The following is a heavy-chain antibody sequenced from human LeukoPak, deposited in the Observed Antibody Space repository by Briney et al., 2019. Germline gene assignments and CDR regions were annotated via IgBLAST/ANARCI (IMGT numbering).Heavy chain of an antibody. CDR3: ARGCMKDAFDI. CDR2: IYYSGST. CDR1: RDSISRYY. Sequence: ETLSLTCIDPRDSISRYYWSAIRQPPGKGLVWIGYIYYSGSTNYNPSLKSRVTISVDTSKNQFSLKLSSVTAADTAVYYCARGCMKDAFDIWGQGTMVTVSS. D-gene: IGHD2-8*01. V-gene: IGHV4-59*01. J-gene: IGHJ3*02.